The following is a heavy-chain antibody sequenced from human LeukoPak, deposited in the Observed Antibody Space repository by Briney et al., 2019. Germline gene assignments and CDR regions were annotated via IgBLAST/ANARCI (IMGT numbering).Heavy chain of an antibody. J-gene: IGHJ5*02. CDR2: VYSSGKT. D-gene: IGHD1-1*01. V-gene: IGHV4-39*07. CDR3: ARGISPTLSHSWFDP. CDR1: GAPIPYSGPYY. Sequence: SETLSLTCTVSGAPIPYSGPYYWSWIRQPAGKRLEYIASVYSSGKTYYNPSLQSRVTVSLDRSRNHFSLSLYSSTAADTAVYYCARGISPTLSHSWFDPWGQGTLVTVSS.